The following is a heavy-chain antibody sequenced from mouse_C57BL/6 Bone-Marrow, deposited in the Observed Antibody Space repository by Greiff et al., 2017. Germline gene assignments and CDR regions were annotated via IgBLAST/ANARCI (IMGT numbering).Heavy chain of an antibody. D-gene: IGHD2-1*01. Sequence: VKLMESGPGLVAPSQTLSITCTVSGFSLTSYAISWVRQPPGKGLEWLGVIWTGGGTNYNSALKSRLSISKDNSKSQVFIKMNSLQTDDTARYYCDRIARFYYGNYVEAMDYWGQGTSVTVSS. V-gene: IGHV2-9-1*01. J-gene: IGHJ4*01. CDR3: DRIARFYYGNYVEAMDY. CDR2: IWTGGGT. CDR1: GFSLTSYA.